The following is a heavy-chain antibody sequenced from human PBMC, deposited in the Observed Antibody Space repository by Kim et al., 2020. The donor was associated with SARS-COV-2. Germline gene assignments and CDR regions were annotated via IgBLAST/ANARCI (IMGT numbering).Heavy chain of an antibody. J-gene: IGHJ6*03. CDR1: GGSMSGGNHY. D-gene: IGHD2-8*01. CDR3: ARHSPASCPWCYYYYMDV. CDR2: VYYRGST. Sequence: SETLSLTCSVSGGSMSGGNHYWGWIRQPPGKGLEWIGTVYYRGSTSYNPSLKSRVTISVDTYKSQFSRMLNSVTAADTAVYYCARHSPASCPWCYYYYMDVWGKGTTFTVS. V-gene: IGHV4-39*01.